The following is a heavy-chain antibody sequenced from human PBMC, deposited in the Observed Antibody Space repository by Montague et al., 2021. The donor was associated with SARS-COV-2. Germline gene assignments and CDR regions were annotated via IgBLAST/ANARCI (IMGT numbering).Heavy chain of an antibody. Sequence: SVKVSFKASGYTFTGYYMHWVRQAPGQGLEWMGWIIPNSGGTNYAQMFRGRVTMTGDTSISTFYMELSGLRSDDTAVYFCAREGGEIGTGSYYGLDVWGQGTTVIVSS. CDR2: IIPNSGGT. CDR1: GYTFTGYY. J-gene: IGHJ6*02. CDR3: AREGGEIGTGSYYGLDV. V-gene: IGHV1-2*02. D-gene: IGHD1-1*01.